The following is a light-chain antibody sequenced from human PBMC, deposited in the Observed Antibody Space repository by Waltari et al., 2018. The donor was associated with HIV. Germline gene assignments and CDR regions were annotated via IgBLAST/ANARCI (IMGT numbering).Light chain of an antibody. J-gene: IGLJ3*02. Sequence: QAVVTHEPSLTVSPGGTVTLTCGSSTGAFTSGHYPYWFQQKPGQAPRTLIYDTTKRHSWTPARFSGSLLGAKAFLTLSGAQPEDEAQYYCLVSYGKRRAGVFGGGTKLTVL. CDR1: TGAFTSGHY. CDR2: DTT. CDR3: LVSYGKRRAGV. V-gene: IGLV7-46*01.